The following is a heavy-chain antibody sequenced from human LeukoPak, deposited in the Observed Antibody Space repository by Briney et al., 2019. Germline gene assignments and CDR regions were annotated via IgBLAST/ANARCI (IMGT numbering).Heavy chain of an antibody. V-gene: IGHV3-43*02. J-gene: IGHJ4*02. Sequence: GGSLRLSCAASGFTFDDYAMHWVRQAPGKGLEWVSLIDGDGGSTYSADSVKGRFTISRDNAKNSLYLQMNSLRAEDTAVYYCARDTAHDYWGQGTLVTVSS. CDR3: ARDTAHDY. CDR1: GFTFDDYA. CDR2: IDGDGGST.